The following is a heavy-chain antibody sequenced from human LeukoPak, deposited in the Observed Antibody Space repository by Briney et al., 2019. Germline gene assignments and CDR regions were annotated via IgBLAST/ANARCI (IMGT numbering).Heavy chain of an antibody. CDR1: GFTFSSYS. J-gene: IGHJ4*02. CDR2: IRSSRSSYI. CDR3: ARHRDPMLVPPPYFNS. D-gene: IGHD3-22*01. V-gene: IGHV3-21*01. Sequence: GGSLRLSCAASGFTFSSYSMNWVRQAPGGGLEWVSSIRSSRSSYIDYADAVKGRFTTSRDNAKNSLYLQMNSLRAEDTAVYYCARHRDPMLVPPPYFNSWGQGTLGTVSS.